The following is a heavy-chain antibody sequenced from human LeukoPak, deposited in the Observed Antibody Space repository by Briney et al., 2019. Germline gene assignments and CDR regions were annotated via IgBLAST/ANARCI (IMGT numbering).Heavy chain of an antibody. CDR1: GYTFTSYD. CDR3: SRAGGYSLYYFDY. Sequence: ASVKVSCQASGYTFTSYDIHGVRPAAGQGGEGMGWMNPNSGNTGYAQKFQGRVTMTRNTSISTAYMELSSLRYEDTAVYCCSRAGGYSLYYFDYWGQGTLVTVSS. CDR2: MNPNSGNT. J-gene: IGHJ4*02. D-gene: IGHD5-18*01. V-gene: IGHV1-8*01.